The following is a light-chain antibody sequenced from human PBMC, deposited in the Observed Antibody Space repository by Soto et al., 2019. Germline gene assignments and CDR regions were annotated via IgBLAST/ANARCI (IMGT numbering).Light chain of an antibody. CDR1: HFVSSGF. V-gene: IGKV3-20*01. Sequence: EIVLTQSPGTLSLSPGERATLSCRASHFVSSGFLAWYQQKPGQAPRLLIHGAAGRATGIPDRFRGSGSGTAFTLTISRLEPEDFAVYYCQQYGSTPRTFGQWTKVEIK. CDR3: QQYGSTPRT. CDR2: GAA. J-gene: IGKJ1*01.